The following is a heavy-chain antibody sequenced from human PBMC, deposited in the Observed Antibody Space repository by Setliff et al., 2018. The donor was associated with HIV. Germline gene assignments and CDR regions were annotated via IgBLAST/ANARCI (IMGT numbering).Heavy chain of an antibody. CDR1: GFTINNHH. CDR2: LYNDGST. Sequence: GASVRLSCAVSGFTINNHHMAWVRQAPGQGLEWVSALYNDGSTYYPDSVKGRFTISRDNSKNTLSLQMNRLRADDTAVYFCARDPRGAVAGFDYWGQGTLVTVSS. CDR3: ARDPRGAVAGFDY. D-gene: IGHD6-19*01. J-gene: IGHJ4*02. V-gene: IGHV3-66*01.